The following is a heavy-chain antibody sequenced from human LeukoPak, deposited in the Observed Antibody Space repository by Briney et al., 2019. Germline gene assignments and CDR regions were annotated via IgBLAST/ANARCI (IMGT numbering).Heavy chain of an antibody. CDR1: GGSISSTGYY. CDR3: ARRRYYDGSGYLE. D-gene: IGHD3-22*01. CDR2: IDNSGST. Sequence: SQTLSLTCTVSGGSISSTGYYWTWIRQPAGKGLEWIGHIDNSGSTNCNPSLKSRVTMSVDPSNNQFSLNLRSVTAADTAVYYCARRRYYDGSGYLEWGQGTLLSVSS. V-gene: IGHV4-61*09. J-gene: IGHJ1*01.